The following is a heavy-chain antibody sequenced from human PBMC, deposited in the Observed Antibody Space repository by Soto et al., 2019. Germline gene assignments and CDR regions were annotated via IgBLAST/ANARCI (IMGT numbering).Heavy chain of an antibody. CDR1: GFTFSDYA. J-gene: IGHJ5*02. Sequence: GGSLRLSCTASGFTFSDYAMSWFRQAPGKGLEWVGFIRSKAYGGTTEYAASVKGRFTISRDDSKSIAYLQMNSLKTEDTAVYYCTRRYNWNYGDPWGQGTLVTVSS. CDR2: IRSKAYGGTT. CDR3: TRRYNWNYGDP. V-gene: IGHV3-49*03. D-gene: IGHD1-7*01.